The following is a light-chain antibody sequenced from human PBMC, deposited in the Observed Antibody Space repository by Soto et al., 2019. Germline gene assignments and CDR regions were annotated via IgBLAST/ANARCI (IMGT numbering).Light chain of an antibody. CDR1: QIVSNNY. V-gene: IGKV3-20*01. Sequence: EIVLTQSPGTLSLSPGEGATLSCRASQIVSNNYLAWYQQKPGQAPRPLVYGASRRATGIPDRFSGSGSGTTFSTTISRLEPEDFSVNYCHQYGNSLPWTFGQGTKVEIK. CDR2: GAS. CDR3: HQYGNSLPWT. J-gene: IGKJ1*01.